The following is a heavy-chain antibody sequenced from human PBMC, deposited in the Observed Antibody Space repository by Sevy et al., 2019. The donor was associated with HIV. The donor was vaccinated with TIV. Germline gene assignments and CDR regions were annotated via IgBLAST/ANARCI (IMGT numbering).Heavy chain of an antibody. D-gene: IGHD2-15*01. J-gene: IGHJ4*02. CDR3: AKDIVVVVAAYRATAAFDY. Sequence: GGSLRLSCAASGFTFSSYVMSWVRQAPGKGLEWVSGISGSGGSTYYADSVKGRFTISGDNSKNTLYLQMNSLRAEDTAVYYCAKDIVVVVAAYRATAAFDYWGQGILVTVSS. V-gene: IGHV3-23*01. CDR1: GFTFSSYV. CDR2: ISGSGGST.